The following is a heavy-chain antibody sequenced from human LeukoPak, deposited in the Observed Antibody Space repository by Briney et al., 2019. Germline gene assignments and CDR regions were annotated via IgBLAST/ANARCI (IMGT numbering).Heavy chain of an antibody. CDR2: ISSTGGTI. D-gene: IGHD4-17*01. Sequence: GGSLRLSCAASGFTFSGYAMNWVRQAPGKGLEWLSHISSTGGTIYYADSVKGRLTVSRDNAKNSLYLQMNSLRAEDTAVYYCAKSDPYGDSLIETWGQGALVTVSS. V-gene: IGHV3-48*03. CDR1: GFTFSGYA. CDR3: AKSDPYGDSLIET. J-gene: IGHJ5*02.